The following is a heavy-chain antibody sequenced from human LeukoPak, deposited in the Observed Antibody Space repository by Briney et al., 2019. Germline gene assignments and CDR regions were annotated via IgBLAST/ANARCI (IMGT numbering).Heavy chain of an antibody. CDR1: GGTFSSYA. CDR2: IIPIFGTA. Sequence: ASVKVSCKASGGTFSSYAISWVRQAPGQGLEWMGGIIPIFGTANYAQKFQGRVTITADESTSTAYMELSSLRSEDTAVYYCASNTGVAGCFDYWGQGTLVTVSS. J-gene: IGHJ4*02. D-gene: IGHD6-19*01. V-gene: IGHV1-69*13. CDR3: ASNTGVAGCFDY.